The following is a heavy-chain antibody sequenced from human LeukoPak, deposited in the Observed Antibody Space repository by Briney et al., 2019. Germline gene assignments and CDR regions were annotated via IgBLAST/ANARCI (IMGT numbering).Heavy chain of an antibody. CDR1: GFTFRSYG. V-gene: IGHV3-64*01. CDR2: ISSNGGRT. Sequence: PGGSQRLSCAASGFTFRSYGMHWVRQAPGKGLEYVSAISSNGGRTYYANSVKGRFTISRDNSRNTLYLQMGSLRAEDMAVYYCATYYYDSGGFHFHHWGQGTLVTVSS. CDR3: ATYYYDSGGFHFHH. J-gene: IGHJ1*01. D-gene: IGHD3-22*01.